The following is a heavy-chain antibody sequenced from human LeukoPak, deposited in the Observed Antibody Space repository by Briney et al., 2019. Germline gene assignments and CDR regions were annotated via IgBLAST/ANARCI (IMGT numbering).Heavy chain of an antibody. J-gene: IGHJ4*02. Sequence: SETLSLTCTVSGGSISSYYWSWIRPPAGKGLEWIGRIYTSGSTNYNPSLKSRVTMSVDTSKNQFSLKLSSVTAADTAVYYCAREKYYDRWGLIDYWGQGTLVTVSS. CDR3: AREKYYDRWGLIDY. D-gene: IGHD3-22*01. CDR1: GGSISSYY. V-gene: IGHV4-4*07. CDR2: IYTSGST.